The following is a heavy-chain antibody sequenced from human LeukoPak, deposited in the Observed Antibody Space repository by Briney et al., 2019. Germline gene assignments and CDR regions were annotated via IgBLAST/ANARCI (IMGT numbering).Heavy chain of an antibody. CDR1: GYTFTNYC. V-gene: IGHV1-46*01. D-gene: IGHD3-22*01. CDR3: ARDGDYYDSSGYTFDY. J-gene: IGHJ4*02. Sequence: ASVKVSCKAPGYTFTNYCMHWVRQAPGQGLEWMGIINPSGGSTSYAQKFQGRVTMTRDTSTSTVYMELSSLRSEDTAVYYCARDGDYYDSSGYTFDYWGQGTLVTVSS. CDR2: INPSGGST.